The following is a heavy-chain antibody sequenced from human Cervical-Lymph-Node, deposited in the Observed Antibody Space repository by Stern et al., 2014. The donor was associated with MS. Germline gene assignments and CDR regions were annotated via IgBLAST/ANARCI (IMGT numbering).Heavy chain of an antibody. CDR1: GYTFTSYA. Sequence: QVQLVQSGAEVKKPGASVKVSCKASGYTFTSYAMHWVRQAPGQRLEWMGWINAGNGNTKYSQKFQGRVTIARDTSASTAYMELSSLRSEDTAVYYCACGIAVAGPKVDWGQGTLVTVSS. D-gene: IGHD6-19*01. J-gene: IGHJ4*02. V-gene: IGHV1-3*01. CDR3: ACGIAVAGPKVD. CDR2: INAGNGNT.